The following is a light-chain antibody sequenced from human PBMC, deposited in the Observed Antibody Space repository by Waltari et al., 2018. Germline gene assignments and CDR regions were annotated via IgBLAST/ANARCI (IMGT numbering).Light chain of an antibody. J-gene: IGKJ1*01. CDR2: GAS. Sequence: DIQMTQSPSSLSASVGVRVTITCRASQSISTYLSWYQQAPGKAPNLLIYGASNLQSGVPSRFSGRGSGTDFTLTISSLQPEDFANYDCQQSDSLPWTFGQGTKVEIK. V-gene: IGKV1-39*01. CDR3: QQSDSLPWT. CDR1: QSISTY.